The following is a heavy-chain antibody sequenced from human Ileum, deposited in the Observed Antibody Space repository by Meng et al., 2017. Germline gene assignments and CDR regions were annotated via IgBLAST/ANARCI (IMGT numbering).Heavy chain of an antibody. CDR1: GYTFTSYD. V-gene: IGHV1-8*01. CDR3: ARRIAASGPTLGY. D-gene: IGHD6-13*01. Sequence: ASVKVSCKASGYTFTSYDINRVRQATGQGLEGMGWMNPTSGNTGYAQKFQGRVTMTRNTSISTAYMELSSLRSEDTAVYDCARRIAASGPTLGYWGQGTLVNVSS. CDR2: MNPTSGNT. J-gene: IGHJ4*02.